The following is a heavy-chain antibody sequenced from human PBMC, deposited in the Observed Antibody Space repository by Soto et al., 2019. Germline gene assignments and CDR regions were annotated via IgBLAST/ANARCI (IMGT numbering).Heavy chain of an antibody. CDR2: IWHDGGNK. CDR3: ARYGNVNIRFGTNF. CDR1: GFTFSSYS. J-gene: IGHJ4*02. Sequence: GGSLRLSCAASGFTFSSYSMNWVRQAPGKGLEWVAFIWHDGGNKFYAESVKGRFTISRDNSKNTLYLQMTSLSAEDTAMYYCARYGNVNIRFGTNFWGQRTLDTVSS. V-gene: IGHV3-30*02. D-gene: IGHD3-16*01.